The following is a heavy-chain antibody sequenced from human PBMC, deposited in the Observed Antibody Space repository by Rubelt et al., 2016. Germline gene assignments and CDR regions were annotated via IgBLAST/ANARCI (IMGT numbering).Heavy chain of an antibody. Sequence: GGGLIQPGGSLRLSCAASGFTFSIFGMSWVRQAPGKGLEWVSFIGDSGRTTYYADSVKGRFTISRDNAKNSLYLQMSSLRAEDTAVYYCARDLFGDYAFDFWGQGTLVTVSS. CDR2: IGDSGRTT. D-gene: IGHD4-17*01. V-gene: IGHV3-48*04. J-gene: IGHJ4*02. CDR1: GFTFSIFG. CDR3: ARDLFGDYAFDF.